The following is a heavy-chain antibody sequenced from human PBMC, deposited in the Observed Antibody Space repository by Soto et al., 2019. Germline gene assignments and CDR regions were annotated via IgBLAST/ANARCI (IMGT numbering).Heavy chain of an antibody. V-gene: IGHV3-30*03. J-gene: IGHJ6*02. Sequence: QAQLVESGGGVVRPGRSLRLSCSASGFTFSDNRIHWVRQAPGKGLEWVALISYDGAYKYYADSVKGRFTISRDNSQNTLYLQMNSLTAEDTAVYYCTYDSTGYRNFYYGLDVWGQGTTVIVSS. CDR3: TYDSTGYRNFYYGLDV. D-gene: IGHD3-22*01. CDR2: ISYDGAYK. CDR1: GFTFSDNR.